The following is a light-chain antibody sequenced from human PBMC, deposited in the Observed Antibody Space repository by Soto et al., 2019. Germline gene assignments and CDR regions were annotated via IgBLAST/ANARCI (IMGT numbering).Light chain of an antibody. CDR3: QQFGA. V-gene: IGKV1-5*03. Sequence: DIQMTQSPSTLSASVGDRVTITCRPIQSISSWLAWYQQKPGKAPKLRIYKASSLESGVPSRFSGSGSGTEFTLTISSLQPDDFATYYCQQFGAFGQGTKVEIK. CDR1: QSISSW. CDR2: KAS. J-gene: IGKJ1*01.